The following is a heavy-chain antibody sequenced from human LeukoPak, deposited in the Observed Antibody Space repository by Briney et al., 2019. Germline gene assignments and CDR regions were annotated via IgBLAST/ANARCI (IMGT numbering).Heavy chain of an antibody. D-gene: IGHD2-2*01. CDR3: ARVRYTVGYCSSTSCYGPLDY. V-gene: IGHV1-8*03. CDR1: GYTFTSYD. CDR2: MNPNSGNT. Sequence: GASVKVSCKASGYTFTSYDINWVRQATGQGLEWMGWMNPNSGNTGYAQKFQGRVTITRSTSISTAYMELSSLRSEDTAVYYCARVRYTVGYCSSTSCYGPLDYWGQGTLVTVSS. J-gene: IGHJ4*02.